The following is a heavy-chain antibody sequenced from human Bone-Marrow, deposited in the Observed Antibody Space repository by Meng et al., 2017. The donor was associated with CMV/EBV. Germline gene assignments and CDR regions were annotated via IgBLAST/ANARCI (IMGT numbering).Heavy chain of an antibody. Sequence: GESLKIPCAAPGFTFSDYWMHWVRQAPGKGLVWVSRVKSDGSDATYADSLKGRFTISRDNAKKTLYLQMNSLIAEDTAVYYCAKAALWFGECRYYFDYWGQGTLVTVAS. CDR2: VKSDGSDA. V-gene: IGHV3-74*03. D-gene: IGHD3-10*01. J-gene: IGHJ4*02. CDR3: AKAALWFGECRYYFDY. CDR1: GFTFSDYW.